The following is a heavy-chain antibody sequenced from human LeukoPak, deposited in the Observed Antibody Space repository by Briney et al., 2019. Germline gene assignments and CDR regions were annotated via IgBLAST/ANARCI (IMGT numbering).Heavy chain of an antibody. Sequence: GGSLRLSCAASGFTFSSYAMSWVRQASGKGLEWVSAISGSGGSAYYADSVRGRFTISRDNSKNTLYLQMNSLRAEDTAVYYCAKGSGWYYYFDCWGQGTLVTVSS. V-gene: IGHV3-23*01. CDR3: AKGSGWYYYFDC. CDR1: GFTFSSYA. CDR2: ISGSGGSA. D-gene: IGHD6-19*01. J-gene: IGHJ4*02.